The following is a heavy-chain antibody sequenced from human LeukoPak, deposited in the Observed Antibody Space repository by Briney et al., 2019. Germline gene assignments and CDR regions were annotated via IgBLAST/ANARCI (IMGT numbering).Heavy chain of an antibody. CDR2: LFHSGNT. J-gene: IGHJ4*02. V-gene: IGHV4-39*01. CDR3: ARTRHITVAGHFDY. Sequence: MPSETLSLTCTVSGDSISNGFYYWAWIRQPPGKGLEWIGSLFHSGNTYYNPSLQSRVSISVDTSKNQFSLKLTSVTAADTAVYYCARTRHITVAGHFDYWGRGTLVTVSS. D-gene: IGHD6-19*01. CDR1: GDSISNGFYY.